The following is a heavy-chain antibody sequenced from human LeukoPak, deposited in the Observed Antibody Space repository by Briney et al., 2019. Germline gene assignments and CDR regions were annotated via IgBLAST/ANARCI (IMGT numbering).Heavy chain of an antibody. CDR2: MNPNSGIT. CDR3: AKEDYYDSGSNDY. V-gene: IGHV1-8*01. CDR1: GYTFTSYD. Sequence: GASVKVSCKASGYTFTSYDINWVRQATGQGLEWMGWMNPNSGITGYAQKFQGRVTISRNTSISTAYMELSGLRSEDTAVYYCAKEDYYDSGSNDYWGQGTLVTVSS. D-gene: IGHD3-22*01. J-gene: IGHJ4*02.